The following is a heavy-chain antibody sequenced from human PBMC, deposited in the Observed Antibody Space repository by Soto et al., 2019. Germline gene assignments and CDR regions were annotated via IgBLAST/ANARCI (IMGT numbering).Heavy chain of an antibody. CDR1: GFTLSSYG. J-gene: IGHJ6*02. CDR3: ARDWSFPHGSSDGMDV. V-gene: IGHV3-33*01. D-gene: IGHD1-26*01. Sequence: PGGSLRLSCAASGFTLSSYGMYWVRQAPGKGLEWVAVLWHDGTNKYYAESGKGRFTISRDNSKNTLYQQMNSLRDEDTAVYYCARDWSFPHGSSDGMDVWGQGTTVTVSS. CDR2: LWHDGTNK.